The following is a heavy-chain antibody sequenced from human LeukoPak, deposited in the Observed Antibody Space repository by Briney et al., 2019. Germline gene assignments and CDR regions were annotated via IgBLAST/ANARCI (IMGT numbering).Heavy chain of an antibody. CDR3: ARDTSDIVVVVAAPAES. CDR1: GFTFSSYA. D-gene: IGHD2-15*01. J-gene: IGHJ4*02. CDR2: ISYDGSTK. V-gene: IGHV3-30*04. Sequence: PGRSLRLSCAAPGFTFSSYAMHWVRQPPGKGLECVAIISYDGSTKYYADSVKGRFTISRDNSKNTLYLQMNSLRAEDTAVYYCARDTSDIVVVVAAPAESWGQGTLVAVSS.